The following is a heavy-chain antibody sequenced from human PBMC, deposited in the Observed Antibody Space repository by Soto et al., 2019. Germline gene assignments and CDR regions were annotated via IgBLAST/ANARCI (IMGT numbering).Heavy chain of an antibody. CDR1: GYTSTSYA. Sequence: GASVKVSCKASGYTSTSYAMHWVRQAPGQRLEWMGWINAGNGNTKYSQKFQGRVTITRDTSASTAYMELSSLRSEDTAVYYCASSPTYYYGSGSYDAAFDIWGQGTMVTVSS. J-gene: IGHJ3*02. CDR3: ASSPTYYYGSGSYDAAFDI. D-gene: IGHD3-10*01. CDR2: INAGNGNT. V-gene: IGHV1-3*01.